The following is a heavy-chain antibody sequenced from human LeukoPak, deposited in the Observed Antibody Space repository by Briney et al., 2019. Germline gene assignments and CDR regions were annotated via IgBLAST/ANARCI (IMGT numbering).Heavy chain of an antibody. CDR2: MAHDGSNI. V-gene: IGHV3-30-3*01. CDR1: GFTFNSYA. CDR3: ARDRQYDSSGYYYRDAFDI. D-gene: IGHD3-22*01. J-gene: IGHJ3*02. Sequence: PGRSLRLSCAASGFTFNSYAMHWVRQGPGKGLEWVAVMAHDGSNIYYAGSVQGRFTISRDDSKDTLHLQMNSLRLEDTAVYYCARDRQYDSSGYYYRDAFDIWGQGTMVTVSS.